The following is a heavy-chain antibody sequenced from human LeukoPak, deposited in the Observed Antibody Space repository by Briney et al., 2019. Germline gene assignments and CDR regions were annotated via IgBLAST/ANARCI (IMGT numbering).Heavy chain of an antibody. Sequence: PSETLSLTCAVYGGSFSGYYWSWIRQPPGKGLEWIGSIYYSGSTYYNPSLKSRVTISVDTSKNQFSLKLSSVTAADTAVYYCARVSPGTLYYYYYMDVWGKGTTVTVSS. J-gene: IGHJ6*03. CDR2: IYYSGST. D-gene: IGHD2/OR15-2a*01. CDR1: GGSFSGYY. V-gene: IGHV4-34*01. CDR3: ARVSPGTLYYYYYMDV.